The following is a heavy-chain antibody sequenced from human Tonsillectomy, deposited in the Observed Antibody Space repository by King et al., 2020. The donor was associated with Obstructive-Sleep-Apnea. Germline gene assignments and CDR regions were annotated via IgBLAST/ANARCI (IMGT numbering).Heavy chain of an antibody. D-gene: IGHD3-10*01. J-gene: IGHJ5*02. V-gene: IGHV4-31*03. CDR2: IFYTGSA. CDR3: ARESRHGSGSYGWFDP. CDR1: GGSIISGKHY. Sequence: VQLQESGPGLVKPSQTLSLTCTVSGGSIISGKHYWSWIRQDPGKGLEWIGYIFYTGSAYYTPSLKSRLTVSVDTSKNQFSRRLTSVTAADTAVYFCARESRHGSGSYGWFDPWGQGTLVTVSS.